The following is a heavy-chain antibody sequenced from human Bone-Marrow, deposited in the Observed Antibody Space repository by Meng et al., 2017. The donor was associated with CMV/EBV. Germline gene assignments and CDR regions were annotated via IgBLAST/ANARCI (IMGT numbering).Heavy chain of an antibody. CDR3: AKGSDYGRGDWFDP. Sequence: GGSLRLSCAASGFTFDDYAMHWVRQAPGKGLEWVSGISWNSGSIGYADSVKGRFTISRDNAKNSLYLQMNSLRAEDTALYYCAKGSDYGRGDWFDPWGQGTLVTFSS. J-gene: IGHJ5*02. D-gene: IGHD4-17*01. CDR2: ISWNSGSI. CDR1: GFTFDDYA. V-gene: IGHV3-9*01.